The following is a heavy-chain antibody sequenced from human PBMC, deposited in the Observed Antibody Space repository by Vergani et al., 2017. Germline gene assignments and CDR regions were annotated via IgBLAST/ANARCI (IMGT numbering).Heavy chain of an antibody. CDR1: GFTFSSYS. J-gene: IGHJ3*02. Sequence: EVQLVESGGGLVKPGGSLRLSCAASGFTFSSYSMNWVRQAPGKGLEWVSSISSSSSYIYYADSVKGRFTISRDNAKNSLYLQMNSLRAEDTAVYYCAGDTYYYDSSGLTNAFDIWGQGTMVTVSS. D-gene: IGHD3-22*01. CDR2: ISSSSSYI. CDR3: AGDTYYYDSSGLTNAFDI. V-gene: IGHV3-21*01.